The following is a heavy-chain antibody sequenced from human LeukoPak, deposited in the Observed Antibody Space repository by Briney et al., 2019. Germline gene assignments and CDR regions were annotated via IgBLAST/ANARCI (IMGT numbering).Heavy chain of an antibody. J-gene: IGHJ6*03. Sequence: GGSLRLSCAASGFTFSSYSMNWVRQAPGKGLEWVSSISSSSSYIYYADSVKGRFTISRDNAKNSLYLQMNSLRAEDTAVYYCARDGGYCSSTSCPKYYMDVWGKGTTVTVSS. CDR1: GFTFSSYS. CDR2: ISSSSSYI. V-gene: IGHV3-21*01. D-gene: IGHD2-2*01. CDR3: ARDGGYCSSTSCPKYYMDV.